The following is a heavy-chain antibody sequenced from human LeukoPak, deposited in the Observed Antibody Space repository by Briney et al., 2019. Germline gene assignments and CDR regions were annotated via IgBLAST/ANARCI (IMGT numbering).Heavy chain of an antibody. D-gene: IGHD1-14*01. CDR2: IAYDGSRA. J-gene: IGHJ4*02. CDR3: TRYNNDHFDY. CDR1: GFTFGGYG. V-gene: IGHV3-33*01. Sequence: GGSLRLSCAGSGFTFGGYGMHWFRQAPGKGLEWVAVIAYDGSRAFYADSVKGRFTISRDNSKNTMSVQMDDLRAEDTAVYYCTRYNNDHFDYRGQGTLVTVSS.